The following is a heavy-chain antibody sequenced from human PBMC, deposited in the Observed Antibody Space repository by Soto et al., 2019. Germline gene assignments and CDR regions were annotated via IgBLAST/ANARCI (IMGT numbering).Heavy chain of an antibody. CDR3: ALITVRFSIFYSYMEV. D-gene: IGHD3-16*01. CDR2: INHSGST. CDR1: GGSLRVYY. V-gene: IGHV4-34*02. Sequence: QVQLQQWGAGLLKPSETLSLTCGVYGGSLRVYYCSRIRQSPGKGLEWIGEINHSGSTNYNPSFKSRVNMSVDTSKHQLSMKLTSVAAANTAVDYCALITVRFSIFYSYMEVWGGGTTGTDSS. J-gene: IGHJ6*03.